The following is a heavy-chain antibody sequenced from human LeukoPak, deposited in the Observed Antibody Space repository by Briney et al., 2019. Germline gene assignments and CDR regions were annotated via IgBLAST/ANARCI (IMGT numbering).Heavy chain of an antibody. J-gene: IGHJ4*02. CDR3: ARGSLSDYVWGSDRGGSGNFDY. CDR2: IKQDGSEK. D-gene: IGHD3-16*02. V-gene: IGHV3-7*01. Sequence: GGSLRLSCAASGFTFSSYWMSWVRQAPGKGLEWVANIKQDGSEKYYVDSVKGRFTISRDSAKNSLYLQMNSLRAEDTAVYYCARGSLSDYVWGSDRGGSGNFDYWGQGTLVTVSS. CDR1: GFTFSSYW.